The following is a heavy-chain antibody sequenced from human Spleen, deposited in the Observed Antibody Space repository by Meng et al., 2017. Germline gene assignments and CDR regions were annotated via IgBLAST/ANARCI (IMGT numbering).Heavy chain of an antibody. D-gene: IGHD6-19*01. J-gene: IGHJ4*02. CDR1: GYTFTSYY. CDR2: IHPSGHP. V-gene: IGHV1-2*02. Sequence: QVQLVQSGAEVKKPGASVRVSCKASGYTFTSYYIYWVRQAPGQGLEWMGWIHPSGHPTYAQKFQGRVTMTIDTSTTTASMELRSLRSDDSALYYCVKHSSDWSLDSWGQGTLVTVSS. CDR3: VKHSSDWSLDS.